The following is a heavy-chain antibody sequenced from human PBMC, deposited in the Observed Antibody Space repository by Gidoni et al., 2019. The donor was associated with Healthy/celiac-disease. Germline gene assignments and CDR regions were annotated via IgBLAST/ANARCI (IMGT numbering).Heavy chain of an antibody. CDR1: GYTFTSYG. CDR2: ISAYNGNT. V-gene: IGHV1-18*01. CDR3: ARDLEADDYVWGSYRYTPPSDY. Sequence: QVQLVQSGAEVKKPGASVKVSCKASGYTFTSYGISWVRQAPGQGLEWMGWISAYNGNTNYAQKLQGRVTMTTDTSTSTAYMELRSLRSDDTAVYYCARDLEADDYVWGSYRYTPPSDYWGQGTLVTVSS. J-gene: IGHJ4*02. D-gene: IGHD3-16*02.